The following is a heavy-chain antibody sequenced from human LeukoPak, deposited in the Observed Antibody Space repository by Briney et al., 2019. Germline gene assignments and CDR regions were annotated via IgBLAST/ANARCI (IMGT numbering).Heavy chain of an antibody. CDR3: ARAPRGSYYYYGMDV. J-gene: IGHJ6*02. CDR1: GGTFSSYA. Sequence: ALVKVSCKASGGTFSSYAISWVRQAPGQGLEWMGGIIPIFGTANYAQKFQGRVTITADESTSTAYMELSSLRSEDTAVYYCARAPRGSYYYYGMDVWGQGTTVTVSS. CDR2: IIPIFGTA. D-gene: IGHD1-26*01. V-gene: IGHV1-69*13.